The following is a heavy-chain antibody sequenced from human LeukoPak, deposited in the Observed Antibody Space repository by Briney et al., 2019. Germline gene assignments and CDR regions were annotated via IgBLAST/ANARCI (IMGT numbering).Heavy chain of an antibody. CDR3: ARDSINSAYYDFWSGYSYYFDY. J-gene: IGHJ4*02. CDR2: IWPSGST. V-gene: IGHV4-30-2*06. D-gene: IGHD3-3*01. CDR1: GGSISSGPYF. Sequence: PSETLSLTCSVSGGSISSGPYFWSRIRQSPGQGLEWIGYIWPSGSTNYNPSLKSRVTISVDTSKNQFSLKLSSVTAADTAVYYCARDSINSAYYDFWSGYSYYFDYWGQGTLVTVSS.